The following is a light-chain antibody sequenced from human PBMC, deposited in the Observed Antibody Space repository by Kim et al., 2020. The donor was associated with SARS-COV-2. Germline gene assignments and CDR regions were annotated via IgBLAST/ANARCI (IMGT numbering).Light chain of an antibody. CDR1: RSDIAAYNF. Sequence: GQSITISCTGTRSDIAAYNFVSWYQQHPGEAPKVIIYDVYNRPSGVSSRFSGSKSGTTASLTIYEVQAEDEADYYCSSFRSGNTLLFGGGTQLTVL. V-gene: IGLV2-14*04. J-gene: IGLJ3*02. CDR2: DVY. CDR3: SSFRSGNTLL.